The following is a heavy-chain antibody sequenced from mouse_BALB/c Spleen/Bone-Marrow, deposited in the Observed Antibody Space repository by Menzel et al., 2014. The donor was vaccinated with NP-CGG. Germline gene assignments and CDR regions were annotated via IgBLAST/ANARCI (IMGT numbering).Heavy chain of an antibody. D-gene: IGHD2-3*01. CDR1: GFNIKDTY. CDR2: IDPANGNT. CDR3: ARGGPYDGSDY. J-gene: IGHJ2*02. V-gene: IGHV14-3*02. Sequence: EVQLQESGAELVKPGASVKLSCTASGFNIKDTYMHWVKQRPEQGLEWIGRIDPANGNTKYDPKFQGKATITADTSSNTSYLQLSSLSSENTAVYYCARGGPYDGSDYWGQGTSLTVSS.